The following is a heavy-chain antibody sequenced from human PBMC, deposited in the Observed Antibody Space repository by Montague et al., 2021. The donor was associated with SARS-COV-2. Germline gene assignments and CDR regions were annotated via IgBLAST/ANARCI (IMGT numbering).Heavy chain of an antibody. V-gene: IGHV4-39*01. CDR3: ASALGYCSSTSCYSVYGVDV. CDR1: GGSISSSSYY. Sequence: SETLSLTCTVSGGSISSSSYYWGWIRQPSGKGLEWIGSIYYSGSTYYNPSLKSRVTISVDTSKNQFSLKLSSVTAADTAVYYCASALGYCSSTSCYSVYGVDVWGQGTTVTVSS. J-gene: IGHJ6*02. CDR2: IYYSGST. D-gene: IGHD2-2*01.